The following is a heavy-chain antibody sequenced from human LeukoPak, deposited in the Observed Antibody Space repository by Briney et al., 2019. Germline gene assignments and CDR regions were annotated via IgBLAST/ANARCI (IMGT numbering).Heavy chain of an antibody. CDR2: IYYSGST. J-gene: IGHJ4*02. D-gene: IGHD6-19*01. CDR1: GGSISSYY. V-gene: IGHV4-59*01. CDR3: ARTSGWYGGSVGY. Sequence: SETLSLTCTVSGGSISSYYWSWIRQPPGKGLEWIGYIYYSGSTNYNPSLKSRVTISVDTSKNQFSLKLSSVTAADTAVYYCARTSGWYGGSVGYWGQGTLVTVSS.